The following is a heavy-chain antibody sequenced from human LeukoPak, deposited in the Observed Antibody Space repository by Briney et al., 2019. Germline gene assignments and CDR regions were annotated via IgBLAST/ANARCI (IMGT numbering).Heavy chain of an antibody. CDR2: IIPIFGTA. Sequence: GSSVKVSCKASGGTFSSYAISWVRQAPGQGLEWMGGIIPIFGTANYAQKLQGRVTITADESTSTAYMELSSLRSEDTAVYYCAREGSPNDAFDIWGQGTMVTVSS. J-gene: IGHJ3*02. CDR1: GGTFSSYA. CDR3: AREGSPNDAFDI. V-gene: IGHV1-69*01.